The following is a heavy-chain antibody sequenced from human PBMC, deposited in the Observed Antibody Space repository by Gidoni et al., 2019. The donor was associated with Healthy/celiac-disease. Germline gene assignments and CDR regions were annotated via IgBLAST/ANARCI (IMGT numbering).Heavy chain of an antibody. V-gene: IGHV1-69*01. CDR3: AILYNWNYSPVDP. CDR1: GGPCSSYA. Sequence: QVQLVQSGAAVKKPGSSVKVSCKASGGPCSSYAISGVRQDPGQGLEWMGGFIPILGTANYAQKFQGRVTITADEATSTAYMELSSLRSEDTAVYYCAILYNWNYSPVDPWGQGTLVTVSS. J-gene: IGHJ5*02. CDR2: FIPILGTA. D-gene: IGHD1-7*01.